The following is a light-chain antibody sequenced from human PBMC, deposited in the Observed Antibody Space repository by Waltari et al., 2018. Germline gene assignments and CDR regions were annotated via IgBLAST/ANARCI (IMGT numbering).Light chain of an antibody. CDR2: DSS. J-gene: IGKJ4*01. CDR3: QQRSGWPPT. V-gene: IGKV3-11*01. CDR1: QSIDNF. Sequence: EIVLTQSPATLSLSPGERATLYYRASQSIDNFLAWYQQKPGQAPRLLIYDSSNRATDIPARFSGSGSGTDFTLTISSLEPEDFAVYYCQQRSGWPPTFGGGTKVDI.